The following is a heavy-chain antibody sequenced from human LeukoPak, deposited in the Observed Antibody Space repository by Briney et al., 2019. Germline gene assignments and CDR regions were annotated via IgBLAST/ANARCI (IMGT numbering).Heavy chain of an antibody. CDR1: GYTFTSYY. Sequence: ASVKVSCKASGYTFTSYYMHWVRQAPGQGLEWMGIISPSGGSTSYAQKFQGGVTMSRDTSTSTVYMELSSLRSEDTAVYYCARPFAPLYYYDSSGPETDYWGQGTLVTVSS. J-gene: IGHJ4*02. CDR2: ISPSGGST. D-gene: IGHD3-22*01. V-gene: IGHV1-46*01. CDR3: ARPFAPLYYYDSSGPETDY.